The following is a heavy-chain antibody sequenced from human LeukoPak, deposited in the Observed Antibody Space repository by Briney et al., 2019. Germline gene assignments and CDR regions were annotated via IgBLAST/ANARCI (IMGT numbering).Heavy chain of an antibody. CDR1: GFTFTKYW. CDR3: AKDGNWARFED. D-gene: IGHD7-27*01. J-gene: IGHJ4*02. Sequence: GGSLRLSCAASGFTFTKYWMSWVRQAPGKGLVWVARIKSDGSGITYADSVEGRFTISRDNSKNMVWLQINSPTAEDTATYYCAKDGNWARFEDWGQGTLVTVSS. V-gene: IGHV3-74*01. CDR2: IKSDGSGI.